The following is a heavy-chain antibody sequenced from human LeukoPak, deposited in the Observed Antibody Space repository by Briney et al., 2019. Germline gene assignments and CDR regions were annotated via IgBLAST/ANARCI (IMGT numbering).Heavy chain of an antibody. D-gene: IGHD5-18*01. CDR3: ARDGLVDTAMHGC. CDR1: GGTFSSYA. Sequence: SVKVSCKASGGTFSSYAISWVRQAPGQGPEWMGRIIPILGIANYAQKFQGRVTITADKSTSTAYMELSSLRSEDTAVYYCARDGLVDTAMHGCWGQGTLVTVSS. J-gene: IGHJ4*02. CDR2: IIPILGIA. V-gene: IGHV1-69*04.